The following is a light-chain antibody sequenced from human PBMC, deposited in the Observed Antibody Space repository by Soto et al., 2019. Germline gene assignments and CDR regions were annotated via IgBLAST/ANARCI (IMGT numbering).Light chain of an antibody. CDR2: GAS. Sequence: DIQMTQSPSTMTASVGDRVTITCRASQDISNWLAWYQHKPGKGPKLLIYGASTLESGVPSRFSGSGSGTDFTLTISSLQPDDFATYYCQQANSFLSITFGQGTRLEIK. CDR1: QDISNW. CDR3: QQANSFLSIT. V-gene: IGKV1D-12*01. J-gene: IGKJ5*01.